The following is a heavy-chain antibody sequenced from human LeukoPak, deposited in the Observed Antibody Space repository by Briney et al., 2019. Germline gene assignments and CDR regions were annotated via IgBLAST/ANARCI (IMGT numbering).Heavy chain of an antibody. V-gene: IGHV4-31*03. J-gene: IGHJ4*02. Sequence: SETLSLTCTVSGGSISSGGYSWSWIRQHPGKGLEWIGYIYYSGSTYYNPSLKSRVTISVDTSKNQFSLKLSSVTAADTAVYYCARGWLQFYYFDYWGQGTLVTVSS. CDR3: ARGWLQFYYFDY. D-gene: IGHD5-12*01. CDR2: IYYSGST. CDR1: GGSISSGGYS.